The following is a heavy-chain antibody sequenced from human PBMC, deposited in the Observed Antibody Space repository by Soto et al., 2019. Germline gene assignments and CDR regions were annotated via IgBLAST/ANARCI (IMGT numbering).Heavy chain of an antibody. Sequence: EVQLLESGGGLVQPGGSLRLSFAASGFSFGGYAMNWVRQAPGKGLEWVSALSGSGATTYYSDSVRGRFTISRDNSRNTLYLQMNSLRAEDTAVYFCAKASKGYTGYDLDFWGQGTLVSVSP. CDR3: AKASKGYTGYDLDF. J-gene: IGHJ4*02. CDR1: GFSFGGYA. CDR2: LSGSGATT. D-gene: IGHD5-12*01. V-gene: IGHV3-23*01.